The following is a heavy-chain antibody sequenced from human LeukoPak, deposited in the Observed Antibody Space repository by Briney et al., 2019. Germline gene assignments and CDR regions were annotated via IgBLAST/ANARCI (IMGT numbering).Heavy chain of an antibody. V-gene: IGHV3-30*04. CDR3: ARDSLPYAESYFDY. CDR1: GFTFSSYA. Sequence: PGRSLRLSCAASGFTFSSYAMHWVRQAPGKGLEWVAVISYDGSNKYYADSVKGRFTISRDNSKNTLYLQMNSLRAEDTAVYYYARDSLPYAESYFDYWGQGTLVTVSS. CDR2: ISYDGSNK. J-gene: IGHJ4*02.